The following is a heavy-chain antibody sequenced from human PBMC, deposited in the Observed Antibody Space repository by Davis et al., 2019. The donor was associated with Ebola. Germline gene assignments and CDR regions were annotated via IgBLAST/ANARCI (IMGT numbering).Heavy chain of an antibody. CDR2: INHSGST. V-gene: IGHV4-34*01. J-gene: IGHJ4*02. Sequence: SETLSLTCAVYGGSFSGYYWSWIRQPPGKGLEWIGEINHSGSTNYNPSLKSRVTISVDTSKNQFSLKLSSVTAADTAVYYCARVNYYGSGSYYLDYWGQGTLVTVSS. CDR1: GGSFSGYY. CDR3: ARVNYYGSGSYYLDY. D-gene: IGHD3-10*01.